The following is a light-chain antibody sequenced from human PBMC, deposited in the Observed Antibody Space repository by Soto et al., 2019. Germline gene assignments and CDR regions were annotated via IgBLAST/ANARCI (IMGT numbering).Light chain of an antibody. V-gene: IGKV4-1*01. CDR3: QQYYSTPLT. CDR1: QSVLYSSNNKNY. J-gene: IGKJ4*01. Sequence: DIVMTQSPDSLAVSLGERATINCKSSQSVLYSSNNKNYLAWYQQKPGQPPKLLIYWASTRESGVPARFSGSGSGTDFTLTISSLQAEDVAVYYCQQYYSTPLTFVGGTKVEIK. CDR2: WAS.